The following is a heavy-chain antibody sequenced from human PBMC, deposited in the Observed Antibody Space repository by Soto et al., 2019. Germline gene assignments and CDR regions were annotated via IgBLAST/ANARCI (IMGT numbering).Heavy chain of an antibody. CDR2: IYYSGST. D-gene: IGHD3-3*01. V-gene: IGHV4-59*01. J-gene: IGHJ4*02. CDR3: ARNFDFWSGWFDY. CDR1: GGSISSYY. Sequence: SETLSLTCTVSGGSISSYYWSWIRQPPGKGLEWIGYIYYSGSTNYNPSLKSRVTISVDTSKNQFSLKLSSVTAADTAVYYCARNFDFWSGWFDYWGQGTLVTVSS.